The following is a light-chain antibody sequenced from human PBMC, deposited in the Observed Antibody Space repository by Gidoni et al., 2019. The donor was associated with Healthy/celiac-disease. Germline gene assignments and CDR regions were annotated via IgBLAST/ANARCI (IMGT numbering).Light chain of an antibody. V-gene: IGKV2-28*01. J-gene: IGKJ1*01. CDR3: MQALQTPRT. CDR1: QSLLHSNGYNY. CDR2: LGY. Sequence: DIVMTQSPLSLPVTPGEPASISCRSSQSLLHSNGYNYLDWYLQKPGQSPQLLIDLGYNRASGVPDRFSGSGSGTDFTLKISRVEAEDVGVYYCMQALQTPRTFGQGTKVEIK.